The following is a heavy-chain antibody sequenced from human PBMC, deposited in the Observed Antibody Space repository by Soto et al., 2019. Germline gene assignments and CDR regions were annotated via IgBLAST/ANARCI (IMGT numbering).Heavy chain of an antibody. J-gene: IGHJ4*02. D-gene: IGHD2-2*01. CDR1: GGSISSGGYS. Sequence: SETLSLTCAVSGGSISSGGYSWSWIRQPPGKGLEWIGYIYYSGNTYYNPSLKSRVTISVDRSKNQFSLKLSSVTAADTAVYYCARGTHVVVPAACDYWGQGTLVTVSS. CDR3: ARGTHVVVPAACDY. V-gene: IGHV4-31*11. CDR2: IYYSGNT.